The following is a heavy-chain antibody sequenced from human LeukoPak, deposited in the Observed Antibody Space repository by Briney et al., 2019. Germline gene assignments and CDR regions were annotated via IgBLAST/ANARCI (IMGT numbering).Heavy chain of an antibody. V-gene: IGHV3-66*01. CDR1: GFTVTRNY. Sequence: GGSLRLSCAASGFTVTRNYMSWVRQAPGKGLEWLSIIYSGGSIYYADSVKGRFTISRDNSKNTLYLQMNSLRAEDTAVYYCANSWDSRYLSDYWGQGTLVTVSS. D-gene: IGHD1-14*01. CDR3: ANSWDSRYLSDY. CDR2: IYSGGSI. J-gene: IGHJ4*02.